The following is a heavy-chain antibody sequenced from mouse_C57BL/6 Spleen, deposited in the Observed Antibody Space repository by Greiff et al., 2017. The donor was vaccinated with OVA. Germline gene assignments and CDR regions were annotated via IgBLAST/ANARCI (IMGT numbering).Heavy chain of an antibody. CDR1: GYTFTDYE. V-gene: IGHV1-15*01. CDR3: TRTGTNAMDY. CDR2: IDPETGGT. Sequence: VQLQQSGAELVRPGASVTLSCKASGYTFTDYEMHWVKQTPVHGLEWIGAIDPETGGTAYNQKFKGKAILTADKSSSTAYMELRSLTSEDSAVYYCTRTGTNAMDYWGQGTSVTVSS. D-gene: IGHD4-1*01. J-gene: IGHJ4*01.